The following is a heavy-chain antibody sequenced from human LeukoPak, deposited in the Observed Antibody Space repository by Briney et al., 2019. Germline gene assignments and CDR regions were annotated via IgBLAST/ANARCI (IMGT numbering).Heavy chain of an antibody. V-gene: IGHV3-7*01. CDR1: EFTFSTFW. J-gene: IGHJ3*02. Sequence: GGSLPLSCAASEFTFSTFWMSWVRQAPGKGLEWVANIKADGSVKHYVDSMEGRFSISRDNARSSLYLQMNSLRAEDTAVYYCVRDSDYQRNSGGRYAHYDALDIWGHGTMVTVSS. D-gene: IGHD2-21*01. CDR3: VRDSDYQRNSGGRYAHYDALDI. CDR2: IKADGSVK.